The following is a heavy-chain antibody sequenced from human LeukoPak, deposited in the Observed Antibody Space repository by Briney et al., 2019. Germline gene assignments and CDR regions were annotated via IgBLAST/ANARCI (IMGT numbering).Heavy chain of an antibody. D-gene: IGHD2-15*01. J-gene: IGHJ5*02. CDR3: AKEGCSGGSCYNWFDP. Sequence: GGSLRLSCAASGFTFGSYGMHWVRQAPGKGLEWVAFIRYDGSNKYYADSVKGRFTISRDNSKNTLYLQMNSLRAEDTAVYYCAKEGCSGGSCYNWFDPWGQGTLVTVSS. CDR2: IRYDGSNK. V-gene: IGHV3-30*02. CDR1: GFTFGSYG.